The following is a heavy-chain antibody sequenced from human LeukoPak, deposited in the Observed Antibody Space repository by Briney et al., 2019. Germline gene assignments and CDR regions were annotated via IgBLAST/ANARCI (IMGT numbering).Heavy chain of an antibody. CDR3: ARGITKLKWAYFDY. J-gene: IGHJ4*02. Sequence: SETLSLTCAVSGGSISSGGYSWSWIRQPPGKGLEWIGYIYHSGSTYYNPSLKSRVTISVDRSKNQFSLKLSSVTAADTAVYYCARGITKLKWAYFDYWGQGTLVTVSS. V-gene: IGHV4-30-2*01. CDR1: GGSISSGGYS. CDR2: IYHSGST. D-gene: IGHD2-15*01.